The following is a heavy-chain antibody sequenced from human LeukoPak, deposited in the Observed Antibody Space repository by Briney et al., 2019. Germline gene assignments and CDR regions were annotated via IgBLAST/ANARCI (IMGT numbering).Heavy chain of an antibody. CDR3: TREYTLLAFDI. V-gene: IGHV3-49*03. Sequence: TGGSLRLSCTASGFTFGDYAMSWFRQAPGKGLEWVGFIRSKAYGGTTEYAASVKGRFTISRDDSKSIAYLQMNSLKTEDIAVYYCTREYTLLAFDIWGQGTMVTVSS. CDR1: GFTFGDYA. D-gene: IGHD2-2*02. CDR2: IRSKAYGGTT. J-gene: IGHJ3*02.